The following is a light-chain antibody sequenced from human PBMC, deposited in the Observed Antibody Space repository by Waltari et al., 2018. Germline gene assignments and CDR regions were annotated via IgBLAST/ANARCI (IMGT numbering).Light chain of an antibody. CDR2: WAS. J-gene: IGKJ1*01. Sequence: DIVMTQSPDSLAVSLGERATINCKSSQSVLYTSNNKNYLAWYQQKPGQPPKLLIYWASTPDSGVPDRFSGSGSGTDFTLTISSLQADDVAVYYCQQYSSAPWTFGQGTKVEIK. V-gene: IGKV4-1*01. CDR3: QQYSSAPWT. CDR1: QSVLYTSNNKNY.